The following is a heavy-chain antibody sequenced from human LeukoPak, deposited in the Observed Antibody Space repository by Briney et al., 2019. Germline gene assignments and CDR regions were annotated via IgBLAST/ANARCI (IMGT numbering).Heavy chain of an antibody. CDR1: GFTFNTDA. CDR2: ISGSGSTI. CDR3: ARVDTAMVLTARSYYMDV. J-gene: IGHJ6*03. Sequence: GGSLRLSCVGSGFTFNTDAMSWVRQAPGKGLEWVSSISGSGSTIYYADSVKGRFTISRDNAKNSLYLQMNSLRAEDTAVYYCARVDTAMVLTARSYYMDVWGKGTTVTISS. V-gene: IGHV3-48*03. D-gene: IGHD5-18*01.